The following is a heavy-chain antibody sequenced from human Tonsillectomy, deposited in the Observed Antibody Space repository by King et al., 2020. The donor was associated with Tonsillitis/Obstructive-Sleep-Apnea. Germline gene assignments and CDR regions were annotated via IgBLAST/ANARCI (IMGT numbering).Heavy chain of an antibody. CDR2: ISTSGTYT. V-gene: IGHV3-11*06. Sequence: VQLVESGGGLVKPGGSLRLSCAASGFTFRDYYMSWIRQTPGKGLEWISYISTSGTYTNYADSVKGRFTISRDNAKNSLYLQMNSLRAEDTAVYYCARETAGVWVDYGGQGTLVTVSS. CDR3: ARETAGVWVDY. D-gene: IGHD2-8*01. J-gene: IGHJ4*02. CDR1: GFTFRDYY.